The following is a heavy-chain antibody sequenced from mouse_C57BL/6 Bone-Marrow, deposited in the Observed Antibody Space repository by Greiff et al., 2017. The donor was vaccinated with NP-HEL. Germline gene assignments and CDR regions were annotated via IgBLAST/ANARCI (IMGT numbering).Heavy chain of an antibody. Sequence: EVKLVESGPVLVKPGASVKMSCKASGYTFTDYYMNWVKQSHGKSLEWIGVINPYNGGTSYNQKFKGKATLTVDKSSSTAYMELNSLTSEDSAVYYCARFRGRDDYGFDYWGQGTTLTVSS. J-gene: IGHJ2*01. CDR2: INPYNGGT. CDR3: ARFRGRDDYGFDY. V-gene: IGHV1-19*01. CDR1: GYTFTDYY. D-gene: IGHD2-4*01.